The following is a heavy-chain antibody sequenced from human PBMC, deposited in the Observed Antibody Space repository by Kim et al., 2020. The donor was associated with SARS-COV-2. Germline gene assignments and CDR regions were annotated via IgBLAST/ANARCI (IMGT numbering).Heavy chain of an antibody. J-gene: IGHJ4*02. V-gene: IGHV1-2*05. Sequence: ASVKVSCKTSGYTFTTRYLHWVRQAPRHGLEWIGRINPDSGVTDYAQRFQGRVTMTRDKSISTVYMELSSLRSDDTVVYYCARGNTETIDYWGQGTLVTVSS. CDR2: INPDSGVT. CDR1: GYTFTTRY. CDR3: ARGNTETIDY.